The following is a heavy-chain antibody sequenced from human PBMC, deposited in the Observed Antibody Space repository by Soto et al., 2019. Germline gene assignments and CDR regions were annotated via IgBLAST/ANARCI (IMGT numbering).Heavy chain of an antibody. CDR1: GFTFSSYA. CDR2: ISGSGGST. D-gene: IGHD1-1*01. V-gene: IGHV3-23*01. Sequence: GGSLRLSCAASGFTFSSYAMSWVRQAPGKGLEWVSAISGSGGSTYYADSVKGRFTISGDNAKNSLYLQMNSLRADDTVFYYCAKDRAERNYYYYYYMDVWGKGTTVTVSS. CDR3: AKDRAERNYYYYYYMDV. J-gene: IGHJ6*03.